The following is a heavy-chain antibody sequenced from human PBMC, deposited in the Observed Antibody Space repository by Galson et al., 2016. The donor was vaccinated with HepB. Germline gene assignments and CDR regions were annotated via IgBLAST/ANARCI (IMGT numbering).Heavy chain of an antibody. V-gene: IGHV1-8*01. J-gene: IGHJ4*02. CDR1: GYTFTNYD. D-gene: IGHD3-10*01. Sequence: SVKVSCKASGYTFTNYDINWVRQATGQGLEWMGWMNPNNGDTGDALKFQARLTMTRDTSKGTAYMELSSLTSEDTAVYYCARVDRYGSGGSDYWGQGTLVTVSS. CDR3: ARVDRYGSGGSDY. CDR2: MNPNNGDT.